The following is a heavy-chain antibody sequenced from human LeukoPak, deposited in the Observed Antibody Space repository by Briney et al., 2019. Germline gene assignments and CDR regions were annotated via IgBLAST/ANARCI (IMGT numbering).Heavy chain of an antibody. CDR2: IKSKTDGGTT. J-gene: IGHJ4*02. D-gene: IGHD3-22*01. CDR3: TTYYYDSSGYDL. Sequence: GGSLRLSCAASGFTFSNAWMSWVRQAPGKGLEWVGRIKSKTDGGTTDYAAPVKGRFTISRDDSKNTLYLQMNSLKTEDTAVYYCTTYYYDSSGYDLWGQGTLVTVSS. V-gene: IGHV3-15*01. CDR1: GFTFSNAW.